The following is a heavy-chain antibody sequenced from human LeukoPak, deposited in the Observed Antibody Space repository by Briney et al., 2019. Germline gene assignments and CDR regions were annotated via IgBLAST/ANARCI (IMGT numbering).Heavy chain of an antibody. CDR1: GVSISSSSYH. V-gene: IGHV4-39*01. CDR2: IYDSGST. D-gene: IGHD5-18*01. CDR3: ARQVRHTAMDY. Sequence: SETLSLTCTVSGVSISSSSYHWDWIRQPPGKGLEWIGSIYDSGSTYYSPSLKSRVTISVDTSKNQFSLRLNSVTAADTAVYYCARQVRHTAMDYWGQGTLVTVSS. J-gene: IGHJ4*02.